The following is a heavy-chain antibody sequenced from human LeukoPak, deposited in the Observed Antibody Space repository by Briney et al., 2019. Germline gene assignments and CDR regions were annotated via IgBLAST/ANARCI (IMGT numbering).Heavy chain of an antibody. CDR1: GGSISSYY. CDR2: IYTSGST. V-gene: IGHV4-4*07. J-gene: IGHJ4*02. Sequence: PSETLSLTCTVSGGSISSYYWSWIRQPAGKGLEWIGRIYTSGSTNYNPSLKSRVTMSVDTSKNQFSLKLSSVTAADTAVYYCARDAGVDYDFWSGYEYYFDYWGQGTLVTVSS. CDR3: ARDAGVDYDFWSGYEYYFDY. D-gene: IGHD3-3*01.